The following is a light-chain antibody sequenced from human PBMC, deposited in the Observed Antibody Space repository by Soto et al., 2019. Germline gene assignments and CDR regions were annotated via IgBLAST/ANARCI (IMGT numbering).Light chain of an antibody. J-gene: IGKJ1*01. CDR1: QSVSSSY. Sequence: EIVLTQSPGTLSLSPGERATLSCRASQSVSSSYLAWYQQKPGQAPRLLIYGASSRATGIPDRFSGSGSGTDFTLTISRLEPEDFEVYYCQQYGSSPRTFGQGTKVDTK. CDR2: GAS. V-gene: IGKV3-20*01. CDR3: QQYGSSPRT.